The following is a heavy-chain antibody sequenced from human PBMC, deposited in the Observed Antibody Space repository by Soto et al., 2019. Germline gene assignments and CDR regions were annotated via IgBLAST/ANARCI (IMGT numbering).Heavy chain of an antibody. CDR3: ARAATTVTTYTHLAY. V-gene: IGHV3-7*03. CDR1: GFTFITYW. J-gene: IGHJ4*02. CDR2: IKQDGSDK. D-gene: IGHD4-17*01. Sequence: WGSLRLSCAASGFTFITYWISFFRHSPWKGLEWVANIKQDGSDKHYVDSVKGRFTISRDNVKNSVSLEMNSLRAEDTAVYYCARAATTVTTYTHLAYWGQGTLVTV.